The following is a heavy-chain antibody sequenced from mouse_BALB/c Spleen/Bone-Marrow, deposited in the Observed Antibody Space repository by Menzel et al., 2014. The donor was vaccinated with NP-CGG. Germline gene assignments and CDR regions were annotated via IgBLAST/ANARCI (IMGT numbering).Heavy chain of an antibody. D-gene: IGHD1-1*01. Sequence: EVKLVESGGGLVQPGGSLKLSYAASGFTFSSYGMSWVRQTPDKRLELVATINNNDGNTYYPDSVKGRFTISRDNAKNTLYLQMSSLKSEDTAMYYCARDNYGSRFDYWGQGTTLTVSS. V-gene: IGHV5-6-3*01. CDR3: ARDNYGSRFDY. CDR2: INNNDGNT. J-gene: IGHJ2*01. CDR1: GFTFSSYG.